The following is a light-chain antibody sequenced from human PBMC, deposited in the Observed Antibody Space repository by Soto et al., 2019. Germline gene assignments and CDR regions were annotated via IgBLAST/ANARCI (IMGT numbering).Light chain of an antibody. CDR2: DDG. V-gene: IGLV3-21*02. CDR3: QVWDNISDHVV. J-gene: IGLJ2*01. Sequence: SYELTQPPSVSVAPGQTARITCGGNNIEIKSVHWYQQKPGQAPVLVVYDDGDRTTGIPERFSGSNSGNTATLTISRVEAGDEADYYCQVWDNISDHVVFGGGTKLTVL. CDR1: NIEIKS.